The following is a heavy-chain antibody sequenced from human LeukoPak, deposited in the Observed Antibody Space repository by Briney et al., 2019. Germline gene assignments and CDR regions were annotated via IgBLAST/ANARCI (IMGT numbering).Heavy chain of an antibody. CDR2: ISAYNDNT. CDR3: ATKYSTLAFDI. Sequence: ASVKVSCKASGYTFTSSGISWVRQAPGQGPEWMGWISAYNDNTNYAQILQGRGTMTTDTSTSTAYMELRSLRSDDTAVYYCATKYSTLAFDIWGQGTMVTVSS. CDR1: GYTFTSSG. J-gene: IGHJ3*02. D-gene: IGHD6-6*01. V-gene: IGHV1-18*01.